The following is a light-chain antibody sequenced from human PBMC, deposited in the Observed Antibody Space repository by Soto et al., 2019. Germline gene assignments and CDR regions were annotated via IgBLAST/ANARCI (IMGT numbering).Light chain of an antibody. Sequence: QSVLTQPPSASGTPGQRVTISCSGFNSNIRSNYVHWYQQLPRMAPKLLIYKSDERPSGVPDRFSGSKSGTSASLTISGLRSEDEAVYYCAAWDDRLSCPVFGGGTKLTVL. V-gene: IGLV1-47*01. J-gene: IGLJ2*01. CDR3: AAWDDRLSCPV. CDR2: KSD. CDR1: NSNIRSNY.